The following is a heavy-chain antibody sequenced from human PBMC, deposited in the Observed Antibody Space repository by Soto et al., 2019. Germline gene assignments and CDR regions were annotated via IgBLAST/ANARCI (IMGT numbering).Heavy chain of an antibody. D-gene: IGHD3-3*01. CDR1: PDTFTRSY. CDR2: INPNGGST. J-gene: IGHJ5*02. CDR3: ARSSGGVFGIIIEGYNLLGP. V-gene: IGHV1-46*01. Sequence: ASVKVASPAPPDTFTRSYVHWVRQAPVRGLDWMGIINPNGGSTRFAQTFQGRITMTTDTSTSTVYMQLSSLRSEDTAVYYCARSSGGVFGIIIEGYNLLGPWGQGSRVTVSS.